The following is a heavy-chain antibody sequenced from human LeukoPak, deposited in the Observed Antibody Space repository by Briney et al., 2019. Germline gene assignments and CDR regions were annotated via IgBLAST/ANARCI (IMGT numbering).Heavy chain of an antibody. V-gene: IGHV1-46*01. CDR2: LNPSGGST. CDR1: GYTFTSYA. CDR3: ASVYNYGMDV. J-gene: IGHJ6*02. Sequence: GASVKVSCKASGYTFTSYAMHWVRQAPGQGLEWMGILNPSGGSTSYAQKFQGRATLTRATSTSTVYMELSSLRSEDTAVYYCASVYNYGMDVWGQGTTVIVSS.